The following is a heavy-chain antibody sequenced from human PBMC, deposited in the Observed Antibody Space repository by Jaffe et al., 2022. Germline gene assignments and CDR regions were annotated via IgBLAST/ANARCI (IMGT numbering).Heavy chain of an antibody. D-gene: IGHD3-10*01. Sequence: EVQLEESGGGLIQPGGSLRLSCVASGFSFSNYEMNWVRQAPGKGLEWLSFISSTSATIYYADSVRGRFTISRDNAKNSLYLEINSLRGEDTATYFCARSDQGYNGLNYYKTAFDVWGQGTMVTVSS. CDR3: ARSDQGYNGLNYYKTAFDV. V-gene: IGHV3-48*03. CDR1: GFSFSNYE. J-gene: IGHJ3*01. CDR2: ISSTSATI.